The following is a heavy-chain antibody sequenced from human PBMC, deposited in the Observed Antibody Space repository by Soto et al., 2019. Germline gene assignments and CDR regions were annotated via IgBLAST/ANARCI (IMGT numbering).Heavy chain of an antibody. J-gene: IGHJ3*02. V-gene: IGHV1-69*13. Sequence: ASVKVSCKASGGTFSSYAISWVRQAPGQGLEWMGGIIPIFGTANYAQKFQGRVTITADESTSTAYMELSSLRSEDTAVYYCARRYTAAGMSAFDIWGQGTMVTVS. D-gene: IGHD6-13*01. CDR3: ARRYTAAGMSAFDI. CDR2: IIPIFGTA. CDR1: GGTFSSYA.